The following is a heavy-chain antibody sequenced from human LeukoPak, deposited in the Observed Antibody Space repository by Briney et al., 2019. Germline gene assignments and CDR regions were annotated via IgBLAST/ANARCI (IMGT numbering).Heavy chain of an antibody. Sequence: WESLKISCKASGYTFTNNWIGWVRQMPGKGLEWMGRIFPGDYDTRYSPSFQGQVTITADRSINTVYLQWNSLRASDSAIYYCVKSWCRGILVCPDYWGQGTMVAVSS. D-gene: IGHD4/OR15-4a*01. CDR1: GYTFTNNW. J-gene: IGHJ4*02. CDR2: IFPGDYDT. V-gene: IGHV5-51*01. CDR3: VKSWCRGILVCPDY.